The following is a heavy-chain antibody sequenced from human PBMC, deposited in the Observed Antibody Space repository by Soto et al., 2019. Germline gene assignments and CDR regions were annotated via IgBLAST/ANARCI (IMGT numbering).Heavy chain of an antibody. CDR3: ARSHYTYGLLIDY. V-gene: IGHV4-39*01. Sequence: SETLSLTCSVSGDSITTNGYYWGRIRQPPGKGLQWIGNVYSTGSTFSHPSLTSRVFISVDTSKNKFSLRLTSVTAADTAVYYCARSHYTYGLLIDYWGPGIMVTVS. CDR1: GDSITTNGYY. CDR2: VYSTGST. D-gene: IGHD2-8*01. J-gene: IGHJ4*02.